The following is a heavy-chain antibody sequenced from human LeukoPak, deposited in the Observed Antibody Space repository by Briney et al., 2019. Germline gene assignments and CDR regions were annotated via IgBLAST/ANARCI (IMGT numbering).Heavy chain of an antibody. D-gene: IGHD3-10*01. CDR1: GGTFSSYA. Sequence: GASVKVSCKASGGTFSSYAISWVRQAPGQGLEWMGRIIPILGVANYAQKFQGRVTITADKSTSTAYMELSSLRSEDTAVYYCARDSDDIVSWGQGTLVTVSS. CDR2: IIPILGVA. J-gene: IGHJ5*01. V-gene: IGHV1-69*04. CDR3: ARDSDDIVS.